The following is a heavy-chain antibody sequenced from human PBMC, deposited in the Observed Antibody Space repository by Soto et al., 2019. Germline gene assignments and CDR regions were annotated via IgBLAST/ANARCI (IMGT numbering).Heavy chain of an antibody. V-gene: IGHV3-73*01. CDR1: GFTFSGFA. CDR2: IRGKANSYAT. D-gene: IGHD2-8*01. CDR3: TSWVYLNYYYGMDV. J-gene: IGHJ6*02. Sequence: GGSLRLSCAASGFTFSGFALHWVRQASGRGLEWVGRIRGKANSYATVYAASVKGRFTISRDDSKNTEYLQMNNLKTEDMAVYYCTSWVYLNYYYGMDVWGQGTTVTVSS.